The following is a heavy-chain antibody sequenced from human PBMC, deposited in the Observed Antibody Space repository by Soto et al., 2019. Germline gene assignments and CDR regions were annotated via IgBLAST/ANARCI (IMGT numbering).Heavy chain of an antibody. CDR2: MEPSTGRT. D-gene: IGHD1-26*01. Sequence: GASVKVSCKASGYSFTSLDINWVRQTAGQGLEWMGWMEPSTGRTGYAQKFQGRVTMTRDTSINTAYMELTTLTSDDTAFYYCARGVSAGVDYWGQGTLVTVSS. J-gene: IGHJ4*02. V-gene: IGHV1-8*01. CDR1: GYSFTSLD. CDR3: ARGVSAGVDY.